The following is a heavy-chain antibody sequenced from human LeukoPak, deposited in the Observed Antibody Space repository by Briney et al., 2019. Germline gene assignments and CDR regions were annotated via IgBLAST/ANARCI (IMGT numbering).Heavy chain of an antibody. V-gene: IGHV3-74*01. CDR1: LFTFSNYW. CDR3: ARERPASYYGMLV. J-gene: IGHJ6*02. Sequence: GWSLSLSRAGSLFTFSNYWMHWVRPAPGKGVVWVSHINNDGSSTRYAHSVRDRFTNSRDNAKNTLYLQMNSLRAEDTAVYYCARERPASYYGMLVGGQGTTVTVSS. CDR2: INNDGSST. D-gene: IGHD2-2*01.